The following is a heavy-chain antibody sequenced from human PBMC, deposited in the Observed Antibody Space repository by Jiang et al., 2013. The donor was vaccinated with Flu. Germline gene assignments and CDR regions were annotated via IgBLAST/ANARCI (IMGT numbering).Heavy chain of an antibody. D-gene: IGHD3-3*01. J-gene: IGHJ6*03. CDR1: GYAFTGYS. V-gene: IGHV1-2*02. CDR3: ARVTLFTTFYYYFYMDV. Sequence: VQLVESGAEVKKPGASVKVSCRTSGYAFTGYSIHWVRQAPGQGLEWMGWINPNSGATNYAQRFQGRVTMTRETSISTAYMELGRLTSDDTAVYYCARVTLFTTFYYYFYMDVWGKGTTVTVSS. CDR2: INPNSGAT.